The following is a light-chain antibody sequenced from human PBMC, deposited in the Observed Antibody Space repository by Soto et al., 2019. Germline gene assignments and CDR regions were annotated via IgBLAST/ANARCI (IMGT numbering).Light chain of an antibody. J-gene: IGLJ1*01. CDR3: SSYTTSSTQYV. CDR2: EVS. Sequence: QSVLTQPASVSGSPGQSITISCTGTSSDVGHYNYVSWYQQHPGKAPKLIIFEVSNRPSGVSSRFSGSKSGNTAALTISGLQAEDEADYCCSSYTTSSTQYVFGTGTKLTVL. CDR1: SSDVGHYNY. V-gene: IGLV2-14*01.